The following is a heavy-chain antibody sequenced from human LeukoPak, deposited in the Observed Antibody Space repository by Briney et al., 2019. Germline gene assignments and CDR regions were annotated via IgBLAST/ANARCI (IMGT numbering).Heavy chain of an antibody. J-gene: IGHJ4*02. CDR1: GYTFTSYY. CDR2: INPSGGST. CDR3: ARSLNYYDRSSFSLGY. Sequence: ASVKVSCKASGYTFTSYYMHSVRQAPGQGLEWMGIINPSGGSTSYAQKFQGRVTMTRDTSTSTVYMELSSPRSEDTAVYYCARSLNYYDRSSFSLGYWGQGTLVTVSS. V-gene: IGHV1-46*01. D-gene: IGHD3-22*01.